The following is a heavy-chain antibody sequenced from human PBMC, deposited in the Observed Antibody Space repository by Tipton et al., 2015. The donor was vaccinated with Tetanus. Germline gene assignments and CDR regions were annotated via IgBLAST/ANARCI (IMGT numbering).Heavy chain of an antibody. V-gene: IGHV4-61*08. D-gene: IGHD5-12*01. CDR2: SHYSGST. CDR1: GGSVSGGDYH. CDR3: ASRGYSGRRQIEDY. Sequence: QVQLVQSGAEVKPSETLSLTCTVSGGSVSGGDYHWSWIRQPPGKGLEWIGYSHYSGSTSSNPSLKSRVTISLDTSKNQFSLKLTSVTAADTAVYYCASRGYSGRRQIEDYWGQGTLVTVSS. J-gene: IGHJ4*02.